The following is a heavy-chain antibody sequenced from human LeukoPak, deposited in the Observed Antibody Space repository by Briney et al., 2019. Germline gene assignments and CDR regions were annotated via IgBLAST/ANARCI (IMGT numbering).Heavy chain of an antibody. CDR3: ARGNDYVWGSYRYTIQVAAPYYYYYGMDV. V-gene: IGHV1-69*06. CDR1: GGTFSSYA. CDR2: IIPIFGTA. J-gene: IGHJ6*04. D-gene: IGHD3-16*02. Sequence: SVKVSCKASGGTFSSYAISWVRQAPGQGLEWMGGIIPIFGTANYAQKFQGRVTITADKSTSTAYMEPSSLRSEDTAVYYCARGNDYVWGSYRYTIQVAAPYYYYYGMDVWGKGTTVTVSS.